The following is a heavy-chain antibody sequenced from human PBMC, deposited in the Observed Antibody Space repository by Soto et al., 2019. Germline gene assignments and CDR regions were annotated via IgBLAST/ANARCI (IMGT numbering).Heavy chain of an antibody. CDR3: ASYYYDSSGYYIPPLYYYYYGMDV. V-gene: IGHV1-69*13. CDR1: GGTFSSYA. J-gene: IGHJ6*02. Sequence: ASVKVSCKASGGTFSSYAISWVRQAPGQGLEWMGGIIPIFGTANYAQKFQGRVTITADESTSTAYMGLSSLRSEDTAVYYCASYYYDSSGYYIPPLYYYYYGMDVWGQGTTVTVSS. D-gene: IGHD3-22*01. CDR2: IIPIFGTA.